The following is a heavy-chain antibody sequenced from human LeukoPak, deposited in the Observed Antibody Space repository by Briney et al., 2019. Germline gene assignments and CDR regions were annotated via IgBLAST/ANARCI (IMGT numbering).Heavy chain of an antibody. D-gene: IGHD6-13*01. CDR1: GYTFTSYG. J-gene: IGHJ6*04. Sequence: ASVKVSCKASGYTFTSYGISWVRQAPGQGLEWMGWISAYNGNTNYAQKLQGRVTMTTDTSTSTAYMELRSLRPDDTAVYYCAREGEAAGTPESYYYYYGMDVWGKGTPVTVSS. CDR3: AREGEAAGTPESYYYYYGMDV. V-gene: IGHV1-18*04. CDR2: ISAYNGNT.